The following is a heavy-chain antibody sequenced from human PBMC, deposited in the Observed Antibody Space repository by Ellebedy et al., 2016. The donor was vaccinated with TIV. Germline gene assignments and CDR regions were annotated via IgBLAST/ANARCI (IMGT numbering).Heavy chain of an antibody. V-gene: IGHV1-46*01. D-gene: IGHD2-2*02. J-gene: IGHJ4*02. CDR1: GYTFSSYH. CDR3: AREAAAIQPNFDY. Sequence: ASVKVSCKASGYTFSSYHIHWVRQAPGQGLEWMGIINPSGRSTIYAQKFQGRVTMTEDTSTDTAYMELSSLRSEDTAVYYCAREAAAIQPNFDYWGQGTLVTVSS. CDR2: INPSGRST.